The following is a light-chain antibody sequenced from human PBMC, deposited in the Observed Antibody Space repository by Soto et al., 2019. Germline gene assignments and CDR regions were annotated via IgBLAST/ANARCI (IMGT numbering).Light chain of an antibody. CDR1: QSVSSSY. CDR3: QQYDSSPVT. Sequence: ENVLTQSPGTLSLSPGERATPSCRASQSVSSSYLNRYQQKSGQAPRLLIYGVSRRATDIPDRISGRGSRTYFTLTISILEPEDFAVYYCQQYDSSPVTFGQGTKLEIK. V-gene: IGKV3-20*01. J-gene: IGKJ2*01. CDR2: GVS.